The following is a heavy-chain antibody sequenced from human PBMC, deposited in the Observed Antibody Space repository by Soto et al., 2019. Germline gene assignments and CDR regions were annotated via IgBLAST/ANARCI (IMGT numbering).Heavy chain of an antibody. CDR2: ISSGSNSI. J-gene: IGHJ4*02. D-gene: IGHD3-9*01. Sequence: KAGGSLRLSCAASGFILSSYSMNWVRQAPGKGLEWVSSISSGSNSIYYADSVKGRFTISRDNAKNSLYLQMNSLRAEDTAVYYCARGDILTGDYWGQGALVTVSS. V-gene: IGHV3-21*01. CDR1: GFILSSYS. CDR3: ARGDILTGDY.